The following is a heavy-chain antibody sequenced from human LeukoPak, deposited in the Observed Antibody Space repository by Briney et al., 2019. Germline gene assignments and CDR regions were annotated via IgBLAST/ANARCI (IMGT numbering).Heavy chain of an antibody. Sequence: GGSLRLSCAASGFTFSSYAMSWVRQAPGKGLEWVSAISGSGGSTYYADSVKGRFTISRDNSKNTLYLQMNSLRAEDTAVYYCGKGYDILTGYQSWFDPWGQGTLVTVSS. CDR1: GFTFSSYA. J-gene: IGHJ5*02. CDR3: GKGYDILTGYQSWFDP. V-gene: IGHV3-23*01. D-gene: IGHD3-9*01. CDR2: ISGSGGST.